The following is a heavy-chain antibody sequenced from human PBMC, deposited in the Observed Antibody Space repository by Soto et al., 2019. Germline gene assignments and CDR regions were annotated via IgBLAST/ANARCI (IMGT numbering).Heavy chain of an antibody. V-gene: IGHV4-39*01. CDR3: ASPTLGAFDI. Sequence: SETLSLTCTVSGDSISSSNYYWGWIRQPPGKGLEWIGSIYYSGSTSYNSSLKSRVTISVDTSKNQFSLRLSSVTAADTAVYYCASPTLGAFDIWGQGTMVTVSS. J-gene: IGHJ3*02. CDR2: IYYSGST. D-gene: IGHD3-16*01. CDR1: GDSISSSNYY.